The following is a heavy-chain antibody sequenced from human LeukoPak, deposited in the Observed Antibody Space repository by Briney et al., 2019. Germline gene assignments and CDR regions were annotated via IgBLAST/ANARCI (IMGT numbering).Heavy chain of an antibody. CDR2: IWYDGSNK. CDR1: GFTFSSYG. CDR3: ARGHRSTYYYDSSGYSAHYYYYGMDV. J-gene: IGHJ6*02. Sequence: GGSLRLSCAVSGFTFSSYGMHWVRQAPGKGLEWVAVIWYDGSNKYYADSVKGRFTISRDNSKNTLYLQMNSLRAEDTAVYYCARGHRSTYYYDSSGYSAHYYYYGMDVWGQGTTVTVSS. D-gene: IGHD3-22*01. V-gene: IGHV3-30*19.